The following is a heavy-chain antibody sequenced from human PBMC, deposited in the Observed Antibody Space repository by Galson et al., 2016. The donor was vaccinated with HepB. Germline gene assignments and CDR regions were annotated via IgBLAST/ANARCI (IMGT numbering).Heavy chain of an antibody. CDR3: ARDFPYSSSSPYYGMDV. J-gene: IGHJ6*02. V-gene: IGHV3-30*04. Sequence: SLRLSCAASGLTFSSYAMHRVRQAPGKGLEWVAVISYDGNNKFYADSVKGRFTISRDNSKNTLYPQMNSLRPEDTAVYYCARDFPYSSSSPYYGMDVWGQGTTVTVSS. CDR2: ISYDGNNK. D-gene: IGHD6-6*01. CDR1: GLTFSSYA.